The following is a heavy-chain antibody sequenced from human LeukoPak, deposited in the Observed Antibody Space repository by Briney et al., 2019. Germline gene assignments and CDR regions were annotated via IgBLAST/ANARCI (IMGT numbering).Heavy chain of an antibody. Sequence: TSETLSLTCAVYGWSFNDYYWNWIRQPPGKGLEWIGEINARGDTNFNPSLKSRVTISVDTSKSQFSLRLTSMIAADTAVYYCARGQVPAARGYNWFDPWGQGTLVTVCS. CDR1: GWSFNDYY. CDR2: INARGDT. V-gene: IGHV4-34*01. J-gene: IGHJ5*02. D-gene: IGHD2-2*01. CDR3: ARGQVPAARGYNWFDP.